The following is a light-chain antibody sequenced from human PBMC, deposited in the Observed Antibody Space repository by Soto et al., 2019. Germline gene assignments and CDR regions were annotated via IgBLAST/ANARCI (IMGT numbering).Light chain of an antibody. CDR1: QSVNGNH. CDR3: QQYGSSPQLT. V-gene: IGKV3-20*01. J-gene: IGKJ4*01. Sequence: EIVLTQSPGTLYLSPGEGATLSCRASQSVNGNHLAWYRHKPGQAPRTRIYTASYRATGIPDRFSGSGSGTDFTLGISRLEPEDFAVYYCQQYGSSPQLTFGGGTRVEMK. CDR2: TAS.